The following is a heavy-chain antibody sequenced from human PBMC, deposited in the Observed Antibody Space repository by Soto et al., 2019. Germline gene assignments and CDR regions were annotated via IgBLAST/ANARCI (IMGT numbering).Heavy chain of an antibody. Sequence: SETLSLTCTVSGDSFSNYYCNWVRKSAGKGLEWIGRIYPTGSTTYNPSLKSRLTMSVDTSKNQFSLKLSSVTAADAAVYYCARQRPTDGRWEFANYYGMDVWGQGTPVTVSS. CDR1: GDSFSNYY. CDR2: IYPTGST. J-gene: IGHJ6*02. CDR3: ARQRPTDGRWEFANYYGMDV. V-gene: IGHV4-4*07. D-gene: IGHD1-26*01.